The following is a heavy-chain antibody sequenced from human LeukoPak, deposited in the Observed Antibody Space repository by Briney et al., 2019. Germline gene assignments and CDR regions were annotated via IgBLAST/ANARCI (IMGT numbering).Heavy chain of an antibody. CDR3: AREDPSVYSGYDSSYYYGMDV. J-gene: IGHJ6*02. V-gene: IGHV1-69*13. Sequence: WASVKVSCKASGGTFSSYAISWVRQAPGQGLEWMGGIIPIFGTANYAQKFQGRVTITADESTSTAYMELSSLRSEDTAVYYCAREDPSVYSGYDSSYYYGMDVWGQGTTVTVSS. CDR2: IIPIFGTA. D-gene: IGHD5-12*01. CDR1: GGTFSSYA.